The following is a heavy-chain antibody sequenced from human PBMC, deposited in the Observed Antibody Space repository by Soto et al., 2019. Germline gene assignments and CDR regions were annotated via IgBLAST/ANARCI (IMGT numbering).Heavy chain of an antibody. J-gene: IGHJ6*02. CDR3: ARGHDILRYFDYGMDV. D-gene: IGHD3-9*01. CDR2: INPNSGGT. Sequence: ASVKVSCKASGYTFTSYDINWVRQAPGQGLEWMGWINPNSGGTNYAQKFQGWVTMTRDTSISTAYMELSRLRSDDTAVYYCARGHDILRYFDYGMDVWGQGTTVTVSS. CDR1: GYTFTSYD. V-gene: IGHV1-2*04.